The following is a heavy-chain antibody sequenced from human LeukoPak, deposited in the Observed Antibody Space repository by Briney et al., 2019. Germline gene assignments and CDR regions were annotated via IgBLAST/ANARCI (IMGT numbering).Heavy chain of an antibody. V-gene: IGHV3-7*05. Sequence: PGGSLRLSCAASGFTFSNYWMTWVRQAPGKGLECVANIKQDGSEKYYVDSVKGRSTTSRDNAKNSLYLQMNSLRAEDTALYYCAREDQPRGTFDYWGQGILVTVSS. CDR2: IKQDGSEK. CDR1: GFTFSNYW. CDR3: AREDQPRGTFDY. D-gene: IGHD2-15*01. J-gene: IGHJ4*02.